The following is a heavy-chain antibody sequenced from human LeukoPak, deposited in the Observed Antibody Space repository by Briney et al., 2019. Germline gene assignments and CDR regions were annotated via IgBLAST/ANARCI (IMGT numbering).Heavy chain of an antibody. CDR2: IYTSGST. V-gene: IGHV4-4*07. J-gene: IGHJ4*02. Sequence: SETLSLTCTVSGGSISSYYWSWIRQPAGKGLEWIGRIYTSGSTNYNPSLKSRVTMSVDTSKNQFSLKLSSVTAADTAVYYCAREKGVCSSTSCYTFIDCWGQGTLVTVSS. CDR1: GGSISSYY. D-gene: IGHD2-2*02. CDR3: AREKGVCSSTSCYTFIDC.